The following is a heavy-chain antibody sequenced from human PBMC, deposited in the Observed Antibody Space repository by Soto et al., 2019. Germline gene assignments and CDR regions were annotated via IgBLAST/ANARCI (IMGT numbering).Heavy chain of an antibody. V-gene: IGHV3-23*01. CDR1: GFTFSSYA. Sequence: EVQLLESGGGLVQPGGSLRLSCAASGFTFSSYAMSWVRLAPGKGLEWFSSIGGSGGTYYADSVKGRFTISRDNSKNMLYLHLTSLRAEDTAMYYCAKGQGWSYYYDSWGPGTLVTVSS. CDR2: IGGSGGT. CDR3: AKGQGWSYYYDS. J-gene: IGHJ4*02. D-gene: IGHD2-15*01.